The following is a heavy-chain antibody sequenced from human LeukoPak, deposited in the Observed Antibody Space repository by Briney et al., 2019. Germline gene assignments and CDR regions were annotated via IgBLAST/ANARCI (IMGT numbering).Heavy chain of an antibody. Sequence: PGGSLRLSCAASGFTFSSYAMSWVRQAPGKGLEWVSGISWNSGSIGYADSVKGRFTISRDNAKNSLYLQMNSLRAEDTALYYCAKDGGYSGYVVYYFDYWGQGTLVTVSS. CDR2: ISWNSGSI. J-gene: IGHJ4*02. V-gene: IGHV3-9*01. CDR3: AKDGGYSGYVVYYFDY. CDR1: GFTFSSYA. D-gene: IGHD5-12*01.